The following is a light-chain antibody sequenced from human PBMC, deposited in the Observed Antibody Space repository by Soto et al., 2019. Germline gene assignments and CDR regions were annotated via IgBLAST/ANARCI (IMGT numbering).Light chain of an antibody. CDR1: QSVGTY. Sequence: EIVLTQSPGTLSLSPGERATLSCRASQSVGTYLSWYQQKPGQAPRFLIYGTSSRATGIPDGFSGSGSGTDFTLTISRLEPEDFAVYYCQQYGSSPLTFGGGTKVDIK. CDR2: GTS. V-gene: IGKV3-20*01. CDR3: QQYGSSPLT. J-gene: IGKJ4*01.